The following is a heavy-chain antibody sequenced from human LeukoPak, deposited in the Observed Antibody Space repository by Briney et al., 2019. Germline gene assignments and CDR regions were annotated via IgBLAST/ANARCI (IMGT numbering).Heavy chain of an antibody. CDR2: IYYSGST. CDR1: GGSISSYY. Sequence: SETLSLTCTVSGGSISSYYWSWIRQPPGKGLEWIGYIYYSGSTNYNPSLKSRVTISADSSKNQFSLTLSSVTAADTAVYYCARQAGVRGYYGSGSYYYDYWGRGILVTVSS. D-gene: IGHD3-10*01. V-gene: IGHV4-59*01. CDR3: ARQAGVRGYYGSGSYYYDY. J-gene: IGHJ4*02.